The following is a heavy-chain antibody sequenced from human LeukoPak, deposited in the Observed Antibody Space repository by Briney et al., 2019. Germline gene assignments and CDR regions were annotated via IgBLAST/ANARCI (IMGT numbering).Heavy chain of an antibody. V-gene: IGHV3-23*01. D-gene: IGHD3-10*01. CDR1: EFTYRVYA. Sequence: GGSLRLSGVASEFTYRVYALSLVRQAPGKGLEWVSAISGSGGSTYYADSVKGRFTISRDNSKNTLYLQMNSLRAEDTAVYYCAKDWVFYWSGCYYFFDYWGQGTLVTVSS. CDR2: ISGSGGST. CDR3: AKDWVFYWSGCYYFFDY. J-gene: IGHJ4*02.